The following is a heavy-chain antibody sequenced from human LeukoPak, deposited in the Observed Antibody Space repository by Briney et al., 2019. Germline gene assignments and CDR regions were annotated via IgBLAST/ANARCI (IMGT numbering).Heavy chain of an antibody. D-gene: IGHD6-6*01. Sequence: SETLSLTCTVSGGSISSSSYYWGWIRQPPGKGLEWIGSIYYSGSTNYNPSLKSRVTISVDTSQNQFSLKLSSVTAADTAVYYCARSLAARPSNYYYYYGMDVWGQGTTVTVSS. CDR1: GGSISSSSYY. CDR2: IYYSGST. V-gene: IGHV4-39*07. J-gene: IGHJ6*02. CDR3: ARSLAARPSNYYYYYGMDV.